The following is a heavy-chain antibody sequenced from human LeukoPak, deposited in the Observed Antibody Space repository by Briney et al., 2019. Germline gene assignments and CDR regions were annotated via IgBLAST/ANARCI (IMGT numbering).Heavy chain of an antibody. V-gene: IGHV1-24*01. CDR2: FDPEDGET. CDR3: ARVTQTDYDFDY. D-gene: IGHD4-17*01. J-gene: IGHJ4*02. CDR1: GYTLTELS. Sequence: VASVKVSCKVSGYTLTELSMHWVRQAPGKGLEWMGGFDPEDGETIYAQKFQGRVTMTTDTSTSTAYMELRSLRSDDTAVYYCARVTQTDYDFDYWGQGTLVTVSS.